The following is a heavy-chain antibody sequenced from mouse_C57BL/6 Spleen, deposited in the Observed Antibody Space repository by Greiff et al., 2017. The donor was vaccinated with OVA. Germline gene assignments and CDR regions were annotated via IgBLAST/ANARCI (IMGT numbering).Heavy chain of an antibody. Sequence: VQLKESGAELVKPGASVKLSCKASGYTFTSYWMHWVKQRPGQGLELIGMIHPNSGSTNYNEKFKSKATLTVDKSSSTAYMQLSSLTSEDSAVYYCARDGYYGLFAYWGQGTLVTVSA. V-gene: IGHV1-64*01. CDR3: ARDGYYGLFAY. CDR1: GYTFTSYW. CDR2: IHPNSGST. D-gene: IGHD2-3*01. J-gene: IGHJ3*01.